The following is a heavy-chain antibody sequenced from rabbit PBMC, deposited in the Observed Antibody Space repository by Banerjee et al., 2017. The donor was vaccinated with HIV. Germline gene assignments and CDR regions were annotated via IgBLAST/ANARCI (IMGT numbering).Heavy chain of an antibody. V-gene: IGHV1S40*01. J-gene: IGHJ6*01. CDR2: IAGSSSGFT. CDR1: GFDFSTDA. D-gene: IGHD8-1*01. Sequence: QSLEESGGDLVQPEGSLTLTCKVSGFDFSTDAMCWVRQAPGKGPEWIACIAGSSSGFTYSATWAKGRFTISKTSSTTVTLQMTSLTAADTATYFCARDTGTSFSTYGMDLWGPGTLVTVS. CDR3: ARDTGTSFSTYGMDL.